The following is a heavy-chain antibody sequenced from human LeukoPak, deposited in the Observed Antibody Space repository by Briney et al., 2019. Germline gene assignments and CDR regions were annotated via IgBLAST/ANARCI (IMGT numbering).Heavy chain of an antibody. V-gene: IGHV4-61*02. Sequence: SQTLSLTCTVSGGSISSGIYYWSWIRQPAGKGLEWIGRIYTSGSTNYNPSLKSRVTISVDTSKNQFSLKLSSVTAADTAVYYCARGALGVVVHFDYWGQGTLVTVSS. D-gene: IGHD2-21*01. CDR2: IYTSGST. J-gene: IGHJ4*02. CDR1: GGSISSGIYY. CDR3: ARGALGVVVHFDY.